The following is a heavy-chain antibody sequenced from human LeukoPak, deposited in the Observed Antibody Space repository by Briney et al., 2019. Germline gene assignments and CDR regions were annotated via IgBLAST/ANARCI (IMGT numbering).Heavy chain of an antibody. V-gene: IGHV1-69*13. CDR3: ARGWQLGGDLGDAFDI. J-gene: IGHJ3*02. D-gene: IGHD2-21*01. Sequence: SVKVSCKTSVGTFSSYTITWVRQAPGQGLEWMGGIIPIFGTTNYAQKFQGRVTITADESTSTAYMELSSLRSEDTAVYYCARGWQLGGDLGDAFDIWGQGTMVTVSS. CDR2: IIPIFGTT. CDR1: VGTFSSYT.